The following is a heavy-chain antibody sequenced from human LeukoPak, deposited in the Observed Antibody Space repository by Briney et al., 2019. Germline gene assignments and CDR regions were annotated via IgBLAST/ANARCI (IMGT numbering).Heavy chain of an antibody. V-gene: IGHV3-30*04. D-gene: IGHD3-10*01. J-gene: IGHJ4*02. CDR2: ISYDGSNK. Sequence: PGRSLRLSCAASGFNFSSYAMHWVRQAPGKGLEWVAVISYDGSNKYYADSVKGRFTISRDNSKNTLYLQMSSLRAEDTAVYYCARDRDYGSGSYYFDYWGQGTLVTVSS. CDR3: ARDRDYGSGSYYFDY. CDR1: GFNFSSYA.